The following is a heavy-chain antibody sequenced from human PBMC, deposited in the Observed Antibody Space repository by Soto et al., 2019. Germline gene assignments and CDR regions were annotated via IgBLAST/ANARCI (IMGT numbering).Heavy chain of an antibody. J-gene: IGHJ4*02. CDR1: GGSISSGHHY. Sequence: QVQLQESGPGLVKPSQTLSLTCTVSGGSISSGHHYWSWIRQPPGKGLEWIGFIYYSGSTSYNPSLKSRVTMSLDTSQNQFSLRLSSVTAADTAVYYCARVYGSGWPHFDYWGQGTLVTVSS. D-gene: IGHD6-19*01. CDR2: IYYSGST. V-gene: IGHV4-30-4*01. CDR3: ARVYGSGWPHFDY.